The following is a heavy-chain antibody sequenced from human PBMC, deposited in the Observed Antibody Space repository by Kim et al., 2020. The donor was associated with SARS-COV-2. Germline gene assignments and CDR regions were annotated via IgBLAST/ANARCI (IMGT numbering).Heavy chain of an antibody. D-gene: IGHD3-10*01. CDR3: ARGSLWFGELLYPFDY. CDR2: IYYGRNT. J-gene: IGHJ4*01. CDR1: GDSISNNSYY. Sequence: SQTLSLTCTVSGDSISNNSYYWGWIRQPPGAGLEWIASIYYGRNTYYNPSLKSRVSISVDSSKKQISLQLSSVTAADTAVYYCARGSLWFGELLYPFDYW. V-gene: IGHV4-39*01.